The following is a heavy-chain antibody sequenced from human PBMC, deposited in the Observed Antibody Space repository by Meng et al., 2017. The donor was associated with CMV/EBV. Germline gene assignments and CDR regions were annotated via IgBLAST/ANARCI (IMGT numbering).Heavy chain of an antibody. CDR1: GFTFDDYA. D-gene: IGHD1-1*01. J-gene: IGHJ4*02. CDR2: ISWNSGSI. CDR3: AKDPFTTGTTGSFDY. Sequence: SLKISCAASGFTFDDYAMHWVRQAPGKGLEWVSGISWNSGSIGYADSVKGRFTISRDNAKNSLYLQMNSLGAEDTALYYCAKDPFTTGTTGSFDYWGQGTLVTVSS. V-gene: IGHV3-9*01.